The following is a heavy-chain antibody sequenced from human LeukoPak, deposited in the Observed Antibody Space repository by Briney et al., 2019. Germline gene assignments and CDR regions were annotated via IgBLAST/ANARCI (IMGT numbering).Heavy chain of an antibody. CDR3: ARAGHYDILTGYPFDY. Sequence: SETLSLTCAVYGGSFSGYYWSWIRQPPGKGPEWIGEINHSGSANYNPSLKSRVTISVDTSKNQFSLKLSSVTAADTAVYYCARAGHYDILTGYPFDYWGQGTLVTVSS. V-gene: IGHV4-34*01. CDR1: GGSFSGYY. J-gene: IGHJ4*02. CDR2: INHSGSA. D-gene: IGHD3-9*01.